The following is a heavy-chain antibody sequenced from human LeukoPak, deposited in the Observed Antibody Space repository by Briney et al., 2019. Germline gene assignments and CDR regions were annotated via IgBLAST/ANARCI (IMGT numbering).Heavy chain of an antibody. CDR1: GFSFSSNW. V-gene: IGHV3-7*01. J-gene: IGHJ5*02. D-gene: IGHD1-1*01. CDR3: ARLGLEVGGPNWFDP. CDR2: IKRDGSQE. Sequence: PGGSLRLSCAAPGFSFSSNWMGWVRQAPGKGLEWVAHIKRDGSQEYYLDSVKGRFTISRDNAKNSLYLQMNSLRVEDTAVYYCARLGLEVGGPNWFDPWGQGTPVTVSS.